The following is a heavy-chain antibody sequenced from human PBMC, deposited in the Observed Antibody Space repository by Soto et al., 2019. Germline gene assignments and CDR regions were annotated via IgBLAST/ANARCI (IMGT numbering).Heavy chain of an antibody. V-gene: IGHV4-30-2*01. CDR2: IYHSGST. CDR1: GGSISSGGYS. J-gene: IGHJ4*02. Sequence: QLQLQESGSGLVKPSQTLSLTCAVSGGSISSGGYSWSWIRQPPGKGLEWIGYIYHSGSTYYNPSLKTRVXXXVXXSKNQFSLKLSSVTAADTAVYYCARSPTTVTSYDYWGQGTLVTVSS. CDR3: ARSPTTVTSYDY. D-gene: IGHD4-17*01.